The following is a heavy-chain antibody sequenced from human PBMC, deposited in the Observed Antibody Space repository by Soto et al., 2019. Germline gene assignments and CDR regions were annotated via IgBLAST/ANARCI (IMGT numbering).Heavy chain of an antibody. Sequence: ASVKVSGKVSGYTLTELSMHWVRQAPGKGLEWMGGFDPEDGETIYAQKFQGRVTMTEDTSTDTAYMELSSLRSEDTAVYYCATGYSSGWRLDYWGQGTLVTVSS. CDR1: GYTLTELS. CDR2: FDPEDGET. V-gene: IGHV1-24*01. D-gene: IGHD6-19*01. J-gene: IGHJ4*02. CDR3: ATGYSSGWRLDY.